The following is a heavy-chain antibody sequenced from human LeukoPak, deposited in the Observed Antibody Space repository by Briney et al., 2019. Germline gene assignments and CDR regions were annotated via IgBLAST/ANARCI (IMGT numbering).Heavy chain of an antibody. CDR1: GGSISSSSYY. CDR2: IYYSGST. D-gene: IGHD3-10*01. V-gene: IGHV4-39*07. CDR3: ARDDKGWFRASALSLGPFDY. Sequence: SETLSLTCTVSGGSISSSSYYWGWIRQPPGKGLEWIGSIYYSGSTYYNPSLKSRVTISVDTSKNQFSLKLSSVTAADTAVYYCARDDKGWFRASALSLGPFDYWGQGTLVTVSS. J-gene: IGHJ4*02.